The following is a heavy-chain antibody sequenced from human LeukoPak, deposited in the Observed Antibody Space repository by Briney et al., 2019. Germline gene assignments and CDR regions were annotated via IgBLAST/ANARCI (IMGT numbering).Heavy chain of an antibody. V-gene: IGHV4-59*08. CDR2: IYYSGST. CDR3: ARLKMVSIGYYFDY. Sequence: PSETLSLTCTVSGGSISSYYWSWIRQPPGKGLEWIGYIYYSGSTNYSPSLKSRVTISVDTSKNQFSLKLSSVTAADTAVYYCARLKMVSIGYYFDYCGQGTLVTVSS. J-gene: IGHJ4*02. D-gene: IGHD5-24*01. CDR1: GGSISSYY.